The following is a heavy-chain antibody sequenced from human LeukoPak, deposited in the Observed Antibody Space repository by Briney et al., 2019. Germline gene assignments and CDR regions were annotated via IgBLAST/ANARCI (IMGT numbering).Heavy chain of an antibody. CDR2: VSYDGSND. V-gene: IGHV3-30*03. CDR3: ARDVSDYFDY. J-gene: IGHJ4*02. D-gene: IGHD5/OR15-5a*01. CDR1: GFTFSDYT. Sequence: RSGRSLKLPCVGSGFTFSDYTMHWVRQAPGKGLEWVTVVSYDGSNDFYADSVKGRFTISRDNSKNTLYLQMNSLRSEDTAVYFCARDVSDYFDYWGQGILVSVSS.